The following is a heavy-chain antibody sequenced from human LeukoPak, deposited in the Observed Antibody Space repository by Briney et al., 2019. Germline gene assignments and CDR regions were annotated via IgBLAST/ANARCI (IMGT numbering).Heavy chain of an antibody. V-gene: IGHV4-34*01. CDR2: INHSGST. J-gene: IGHJ6*03. CDR1: GGSFSGYY. D-gene: IGHD6-6*01. Sequence: SETLSLTCAVYGGSFSGYYWSWIRQPPGKGLEWIGEINHSGSTNYNPSLKSRVTISVDTSKNQFSLKLSSVTAADTAVYYCARGGQLWMEEGYWYYMDVWGKGTTVTVSS. CDR3: ARGGQLWMEEGYWYYMDV.